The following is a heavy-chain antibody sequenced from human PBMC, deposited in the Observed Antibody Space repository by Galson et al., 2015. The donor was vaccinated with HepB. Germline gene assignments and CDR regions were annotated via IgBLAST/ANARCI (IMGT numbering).Heavy chain of an antibody. CDR2: IWYDGSQK. V-gene: IGHV3-33*01. J-gene: IGHJ6*02. Sequence: SLRLSCAASGLTFSNFGMHWVRQAPGKGLEWVAVIWYDGSQKYYADSVRGRFTISRDNSKNTVHLQTNSLRVEDTAVYYCVSACGGDCYGLDVWGQGTTDTVSS. CDR1: GLTFSNFG. CDR3: VSACGGDCYGLDV. D-gene: IGHD2-21*01.